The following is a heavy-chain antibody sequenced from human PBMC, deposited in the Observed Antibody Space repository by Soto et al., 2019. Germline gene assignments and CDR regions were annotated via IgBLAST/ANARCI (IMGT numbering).Heavy chain of an antibody. CDR2: IWYDGSNK. V-gene: IGHV3-33*01. Sequence: QVQLVESGGGVVQPGRSLRLSCAASGFTFSSYGMHWVRQAPGKGLEWVAVIWYDGSNKYYADSVKGRFTISRDNSKNTLYLQMNSLRAEDTAVYYCAREQVGLEWSPTPYYYCYGMDVWGQGTTVTVSS. J-gene: IGHJ6*02. D-gene: IGHD3-3*01. CDR3: AREQVGLEWSPTPYYYCYGMDV. CDR1: GFTFSSYG.